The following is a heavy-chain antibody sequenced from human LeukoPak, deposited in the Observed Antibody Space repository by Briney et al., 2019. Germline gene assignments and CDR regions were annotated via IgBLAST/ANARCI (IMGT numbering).Heavy chain of an antibody. J-gene: IGHJ4*02. CDR2: IYSGGSK. D-gene: IGHD6-19*01. V-gene: IGHV3-53*01. CDR3: ARGGAVAAFDY. Sequence: GGSLRLSCAASGFTVSSNYMSWVRQAPGKGLEGVSVIYSGGSKYYADSVKGRFTISRDNSKNTLYLQMNSLRAEDTAVYYCARGGAVAAFDYWGQGTLVTVSS. CDR1: GFTVSSNY.